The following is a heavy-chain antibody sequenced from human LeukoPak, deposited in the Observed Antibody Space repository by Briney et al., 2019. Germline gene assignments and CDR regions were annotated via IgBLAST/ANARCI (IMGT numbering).Heavy chain of an antibody. V-gene: IGHV4-39*01. J-gene: IGHJ4*02. D-gene: IGHD1-1*01. CDR3: ATGGSWNDPLDY. Sequence: KPSETLSLTCTVSGASISSSSDYWGWIRQPPGKGLEWIGRIYYSGNTYYNPSLKSRVTISVDTSKNQFSLKLSSVTAADTAVYYCATGGSWNDPLDYWGQGTLVTVSS. CDR2: IYYSGNT. CDR1: GASISSSSDY.